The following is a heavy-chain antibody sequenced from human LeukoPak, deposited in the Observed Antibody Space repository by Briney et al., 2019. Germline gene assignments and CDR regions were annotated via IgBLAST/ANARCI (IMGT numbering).Heavy chain of an antibody. Sequence: GGSLRLSCAASGFTFSSYSMNWVRQAPGKGLEWVSAISGSGGNTYYADSVKGRFTVSRDNSNNTLYLQVNSLRAEDTAIYYCAKDLMRGRSYWGQGTLVTVSS. D-gene: IGHD1-26*01. CDR2: ISGSGGNT. J-gene: IGHJ4*02. V-gene: IGHV3-23*01. CDR1: GFTFSSYS. CDR3: AKDLMRGRSY.